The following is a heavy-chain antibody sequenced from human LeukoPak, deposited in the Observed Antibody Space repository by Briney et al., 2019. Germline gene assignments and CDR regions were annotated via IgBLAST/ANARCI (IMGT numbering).Heavy chain of an antibody. D-gene: IGHD6-13*01. CDR1: GGSINSYY. J-gene: IGHJ4*02. CDR2: IYYSGST. CDR3: ARGVAAAVDY. V-gene: IGHV4-59*06. Sequence: SETLSLTCTVSGGSINSYYWSWIRQHPRKGLEWIGYIYYSGSTYYNPSLKSRVTISVDTSKNQFSLKLSSVTAADTAVYYCARGVAAAVDYWGQGTLVTVSS.